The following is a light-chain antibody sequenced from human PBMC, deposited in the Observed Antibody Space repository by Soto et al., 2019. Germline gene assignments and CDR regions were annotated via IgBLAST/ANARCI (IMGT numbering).Light chain of an antibody. V-gene: IGKV3-11*01. CDR2: GAF. J-gene: IGKJ5*01. Sequence: IVFTQAPATLSLSPWERATLSSRASQSLTSLAWYQQKPGQAPRLLIYGAFNRATGIPARFSGSGSGTDFTLTISSLEPEDSAIYYCQQRNIWPPVTFGQGTRRRL. CDR1: QSLTS. CDR3: QQRNIWPPVT.